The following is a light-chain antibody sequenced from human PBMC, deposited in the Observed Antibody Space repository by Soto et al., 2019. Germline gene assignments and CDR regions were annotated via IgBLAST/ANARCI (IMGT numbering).Light chain of an antibody. Sequence: QSAXXXPPSASXSPGQSVTISCXGTSSDVGGFHYVSWYQQHPGKAPKLMIYEVSKRPSGVPDRFSGSKSGNTASLTVSGIQAEDEADYYCSSYAGSNNGVFGTGTKLTVL. CDR1: SSDVGGFHY. J-gene: IGLJ1*01. V-gene: IGLV2-8*01. CDR2: EVS. CDR3: SSYAGSNNGV.